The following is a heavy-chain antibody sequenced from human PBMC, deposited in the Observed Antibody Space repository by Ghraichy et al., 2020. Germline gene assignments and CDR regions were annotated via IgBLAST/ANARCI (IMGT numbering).Heavy chain of an antibody. CDR3: ASPRGISGVVLTKKYYGMDV. CDR2: IKQDGSEK. J-gene: IGHJ6*02. CDR1: GFTFSSYW. Sequence: GGSLRLSCAASGFTFSSYWMSWVRQAPGKGLEWVANIKQDGSEKYYVDSVKGRFTISRDNAKNSLYLQMNSLRAEDTAVYYCASPRGISGVVLTKKYYGMDVWGQGTTVTVSS. V-gene: IGHV3-7*05. D-gene: IGHD1-14*01.